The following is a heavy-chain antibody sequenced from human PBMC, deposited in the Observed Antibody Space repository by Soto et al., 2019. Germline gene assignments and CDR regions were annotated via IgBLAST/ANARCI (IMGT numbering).Heavy chain of an antibody. J-gene: IGHJ4*02. D-gene: IGHD6-19*01. V-gene: IGHV3-33*01. CDR2: XXYDGGNK. Sequence: QVQLVESGGGVVQPGRSLRLSCAASGFNFSSYVMHWVRQAPGKGXXXXXXXXYDGGNKYYADSVKGRFTISRDNSKNTLYLQMNSLRAEDTAVYYCARDGQWLPRDGLRSSYYFDYWGQGTLVTVSS. CDR3: ARDGQWLPRDGLRSSYYFDY. CDR1: GFNFSSYV.